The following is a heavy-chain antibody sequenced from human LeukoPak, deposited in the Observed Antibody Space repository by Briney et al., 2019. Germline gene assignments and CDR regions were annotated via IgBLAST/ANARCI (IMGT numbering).Heavy chain of an antibody. Sequence: PSETLSLTCTVSGGSISSSSYYWGWIRQPPGKGLEWIGYIDYSGSTTSNPSLKSRVTISVDTSKNQFSLRLSSVSAADTAIYYCAQSSTSAPYYYYYGLDVWGQGTTVTVSS. D-gene: IGHD2-2*01. V-gene: IGHV4-61*05. J-gene: IGHJ6*02. CDR2: IDYSGST. CDR1: GGSISSSSYY. CDR3: AQSSTSAPYYYYYGLDV.